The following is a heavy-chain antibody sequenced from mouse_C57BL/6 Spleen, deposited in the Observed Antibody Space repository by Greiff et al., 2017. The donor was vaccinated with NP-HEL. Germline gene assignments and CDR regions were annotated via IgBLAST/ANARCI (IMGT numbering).Heavy chain of an antibody. Sequence: LQQSGAELVRPGASVKMSCKASGYTFTSYNMHWVKQTPRQGLEWIGAIYPGNGDTSYNQKFKGKATLTVDKSSSTAYMQLSSLTSEDSAVYFCARAFITTVVAPMDYWGQGTSVTVSS. CDR1: GYTFTSYN. CDR2: IYPGNGDT. D-gene: IGHD1-1*01. V-gene: IGHV1-12*01. CDR3: ARAFITTVVAPMDY. J-gene: IGHJ4*01.